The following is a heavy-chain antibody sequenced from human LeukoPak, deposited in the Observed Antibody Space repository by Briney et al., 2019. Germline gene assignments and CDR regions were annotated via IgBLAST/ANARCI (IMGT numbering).Heavy chain of an antibody. V-gene: IGHV3-30*03. J-gene: IGHJ4*02. CDR1: GFTVSSYG. CDR2: ISDHGNSK. D-gene: IGHD3-22*01. CDR3: VGYDSSGYYKLDH. Sequence: GRSQRLSCAASGFTVSSYGMRWARQHPGKGLEWVSSISDHGNSKYYADSVKGRFTISRDNSKNTLYLQMNSLRAEDAAVYYCVGYDSSGYYKLDHWGQGALVTVSS.